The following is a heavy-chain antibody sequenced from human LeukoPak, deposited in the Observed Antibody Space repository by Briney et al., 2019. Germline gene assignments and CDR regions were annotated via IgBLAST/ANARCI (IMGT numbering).Heavy chain of an antibody. Sequence: ASVKVSCKASGYTFTSYGISWVRQAPGQGLEWMGWVHGNSGDTKYAQKFQGRVTMTRDTSISTAYMELSRLISDDTAIYYCARVQTTGLLEWLYWGQGALVTVSS. J-gene: IGHJ4*02. CDR1: GYTFTSYG. V-gene: IGHV1-2*02. CDR3: ARVQTTGLLEWLY. CDR2: VHGNSGDT. D-gene: IGHD3-3*01.